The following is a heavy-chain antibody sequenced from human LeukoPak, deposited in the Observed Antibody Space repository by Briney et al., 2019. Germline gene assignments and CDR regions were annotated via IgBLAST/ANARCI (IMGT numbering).Heavy chain of an antibody. CDR1: GFTVSSNY. CDR2: IYSGGST. CDR3: AREEYSSGWPDAFDI. J-gene: IGHJ3*02. V-gene: IGHV3-66*01. Sequence: QPGGSLRLSCAASGFTVSSNYMSWVRQAPGKGLEWVSVIYSGGSTYYADSVKGRFTISRDNSKNTLYLQMNSLRAEDTAVYYCAREEYSSGWPDAFDIWGQGTMVTVSS. D-gene: IGHD6-19*01.